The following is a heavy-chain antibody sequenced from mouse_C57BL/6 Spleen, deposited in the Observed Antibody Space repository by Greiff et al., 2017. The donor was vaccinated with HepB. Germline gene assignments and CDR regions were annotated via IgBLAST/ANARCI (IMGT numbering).Heavy chain of an antibody. J-gene: IGHJ4*01. CDR2: ISSGSSTI. Sequence: EVHLVESGGGLVKPGGSLKLSCAASGFTFSDYGMHWVRQAPEKGLEWVAYISSGSSTIYYADTVKGRFTISRDNAKNTLFLQMTSLRSEDTAMYYCARGKSYDYFYAMDYWGQGTSVTVSS. D-gene: IGHD2-4*01. CDR1: GFTFSDYG. CDR3: ARGKSYDYFYAMDY. V-gene: IGHV5-17*01.